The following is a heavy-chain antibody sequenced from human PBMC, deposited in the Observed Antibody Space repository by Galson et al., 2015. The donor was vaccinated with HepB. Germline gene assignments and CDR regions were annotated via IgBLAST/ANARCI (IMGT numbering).Heavy chain of an antibody. D-gene: IGHD4-17*01. CDR2: ISYDGSNK. CDR3: AKDRLPYGDYPYYYYGMDV. J-gene: IGHJ6*02. V-gene: IGHV3-30*18. CDR1: GFTFSSYG. Sequence: SLRLSCAASGFTFSSYGMHWVRQAPGKGLEWVAVISYDGSNKYYADSVKGRFTISRDNSKNTLYLQMNSLRAEDTAVYYCAKDRLPYGDYPYYYYGMDVWGQGTTVTVSS.